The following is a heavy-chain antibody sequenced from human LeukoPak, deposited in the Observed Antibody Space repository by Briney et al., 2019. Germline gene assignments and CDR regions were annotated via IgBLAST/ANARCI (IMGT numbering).Heavy chain of an antibody. J-gene: IGHJ4*02. Sequence: ASVKVSCKASGYTFTGYYMPWVRQAPGQGLEWMGRINPNSGGTNYAQKFQGRVTMTRDTSISTAYVELSRLRSDDTAVYYCARDSGYDCKDYWGQGTLVTVSS. CDR1: GYTFTGYY. CDR3: ARDSGYDCKDY. CDR2: INPNSGGT. D-gene: IGHD5-12*01. V-gene: IGHV1-2*06.